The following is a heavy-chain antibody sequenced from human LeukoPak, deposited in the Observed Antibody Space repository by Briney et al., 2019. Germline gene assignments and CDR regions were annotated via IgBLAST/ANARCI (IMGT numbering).Heavy chain of an antibody. Sequence: GGSLRLSCAASGFTFSSYWMSWVRQAPGKGLEWVANIKQDGSEKYYVDSVKGRFTISRDNAKNSLYLQMNSLRAEDTAVYYCTRVERRVTVYYGMDVWGQGTTVTVSS. CDR2: IKQDGSEK. V-gene: IGHV3-7*01. CDR3: TRVERRVTVYYGMDV. D-gene: IGHD4-17*01. J-gene: IGHJ6*02. CDR1: GFTFSSYW.